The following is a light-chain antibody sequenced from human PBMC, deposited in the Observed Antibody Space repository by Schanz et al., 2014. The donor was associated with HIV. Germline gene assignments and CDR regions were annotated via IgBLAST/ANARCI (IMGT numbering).Light chain of an antibody. CDR1: SSDVGGYDY. Sequence: QSALTQPASVSGSPGQSITISCTGDSSDVGGYDYVSWYQQHPGKAPKLIIYDVTDRPSGVSFRFSGSKSGNTASLTISGLQSEDEAFYYCSSYTGGSPLGVFGGGTKVTVL. V-gene: IGLV2-14*03. J-gene: IGLJ2*01. CDR3: SSYTGGSPLGV. CDR2: DVT.